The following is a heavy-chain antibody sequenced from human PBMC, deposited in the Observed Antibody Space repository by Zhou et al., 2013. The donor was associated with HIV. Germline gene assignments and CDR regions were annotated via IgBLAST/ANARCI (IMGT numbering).Heavy chain of an antibody. Sequence: QVQLVQSGSEVKKPGSSVKVSCRASGGTFNNYAISWVRQAPGQGLEWMGGVIPAFNVINYAQKFQGRVTITTDESTTTVFLEVKSLKSDDTANYYCAGRQKYISGNVGDFDFWGQGTMIIVSS. V-gene: IGHV1-69*05. CDR3: AGRQKYISGNVGDFDF. D-gene: IGHD5-12*01. J-gene: IGHJ4*02. CDR1: GGTFNNYA. CDR2: VIPAFNVI.